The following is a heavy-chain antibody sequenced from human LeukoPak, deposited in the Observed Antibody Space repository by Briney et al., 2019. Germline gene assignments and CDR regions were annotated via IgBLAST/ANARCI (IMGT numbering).Heavy chain of an antibody. D-gene: IGHD6-13*01. Sequence: GGSLRLSCAASGFTFSSYAMHWVRQAPGKGLEWVAVISYDGSNKYYADSVKGRFTISRDNSKNTLYLQMNSLRAEDTAIYYCAKKYSNTWSSFDYWGQGTLVTVSS. J-gene: IGHJ4*02. V-gene: IGHV3-30*04. CDR3: AKKYSNTWSSFDY. CDR1: GFTFSSYA. CDR2: ISYDGSNK.